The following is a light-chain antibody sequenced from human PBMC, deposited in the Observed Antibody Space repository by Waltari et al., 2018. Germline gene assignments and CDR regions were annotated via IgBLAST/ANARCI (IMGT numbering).Light chain of an antibody. CDR3: QSYDRTLGGFVI. CDR1: DTNIGSGYD. CDR2: ANS. Sequence: QSVLTQTPSVSGAPGQTVTLSCTGGDTNIGSGYDVQWYQQVPGTAPRLLLYANSNRPSGIPDRFPGPKAGTSASLTISGLQAEDEGDYHCQSYDRTLGGFVIFGGGTKVTVL. V-gene: IGLV1-40*01. J-gene: IGLJ2*01.